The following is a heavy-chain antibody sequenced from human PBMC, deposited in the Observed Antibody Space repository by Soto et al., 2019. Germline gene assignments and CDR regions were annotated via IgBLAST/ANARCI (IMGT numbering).Heavy chain of an antibody. D-gene: IGHD1-26*01. CDR1: GYRFSTYW. J-gene: IGHJ4*02. CDR2: IYPGDSDT. Sequence: GESLKISCKASGYRFSTYWIVWVRQRPGKGPEWMAIIYPGDSDTRENPSFQGQVTISADKSSNTVHLQWRSPKASDTAIYYCARLGGIVDTGTWIQWGQGTTVTVPS. CDR3: ARLGGIVDTGTWIQ. V-gene: IGHV5-51*01.